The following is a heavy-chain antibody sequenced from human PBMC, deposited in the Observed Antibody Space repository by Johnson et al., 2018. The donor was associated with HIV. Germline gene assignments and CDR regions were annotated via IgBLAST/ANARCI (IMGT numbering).Heavy chain of an antibody. Sequence: VQLVESGGGLVQPGGSLRLSCTASGFSFSNFAMGWVRQAPGKGPQWVSSVSAGGGKTYYADLVGASCTISRDNSKNTLYLQLNSLRAEDTAVYYCGGSYYYDSSGYYARNAFDIWGQGTMVTVSS. D-gene: IGHD3-22*01. CDR2: VSAGGGKT. V-gene: IGHV3-23*04. J-gene: IGHJ3*02. CDR3: GGSYYYDSSGYYARNAFDI. CDR1: GFSFSNFA.